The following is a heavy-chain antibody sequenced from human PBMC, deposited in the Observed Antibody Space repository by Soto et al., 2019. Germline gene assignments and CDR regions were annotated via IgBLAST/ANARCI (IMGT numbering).Heavy chain of an antibody. V-gene: IGHV1-46*01. J-gene: IGHJ6*02. Sequence: QVQLVQSGAEVKKPGASVKVSCKASGYTFTSYYMHWVRQAPGQGLEWMGIINPSGGSTSYAQKCQGRVTRSRDTSPSTVYMELSSLRSEDTAVYYCAREPHPEGYYGMDVWGQGTTVTVSS. CDR3: AREPHPEGYYGMDV. CDR1: GYTFTSYY. CDR2: INPSGGST.